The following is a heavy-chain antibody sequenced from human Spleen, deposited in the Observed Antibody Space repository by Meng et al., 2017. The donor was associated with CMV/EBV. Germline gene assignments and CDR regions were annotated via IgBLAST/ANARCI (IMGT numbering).Heavy chain of an antibody. V-gene: IGHV1-2*02. CDR2: INPNSGGT. D-gene: IGHD2-2*01. CDR1: GNIFPSYG. CDR3: ARSYCSSTSCLLYYYYGMDV. Sequence: ASVKVSCKTFGNIFPSYGLTWVRQAPGQGLEWMGWINPNSGGTNYAQKFQGRVTMTRDTSISTAYMELSRLRSDNTAVYYCARSYCSSTSCLLYYYYGMDVWGQGTTVTVSS. J-gene: IGHJ6*02.